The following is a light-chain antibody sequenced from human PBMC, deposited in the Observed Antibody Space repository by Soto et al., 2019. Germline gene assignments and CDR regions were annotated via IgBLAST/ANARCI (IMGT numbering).Light chain of an antibody. CDR2: PAS. CDR1: QDIRND. V-gene: IGKV1-17*01. Sequence: DIQMTQSPSSLSASVGDRVTITCRASQDIRNDLGWYKQKPGKAPKRLIYPASSLQSGVPSWFSGSGSGTEFTLTISSLQPEDFAVYYCQQYDGSVWTFGQGTKVDIK. CDR3: QQYDGSVWT. J-gene: IGKJ1*01.